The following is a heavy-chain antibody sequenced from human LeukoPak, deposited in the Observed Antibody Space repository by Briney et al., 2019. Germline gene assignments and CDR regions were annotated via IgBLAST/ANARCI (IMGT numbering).Heavy chain of an antibody. CDR2: INPNSGGT. Sequence: ASVKVSFKASGYTFTGYYMHWVRQAPGQGLEWMGWINPNSGGTNYAQKFQGRVTMTRDTSISTAYMELSRLRSDDTAVYYCARDRSRFLGLCYFDYWGQGTLVTVSS. V-gene: IGHV1-2*02. J-gene: IGHJ4*02. D-gene: IGHD3-16*01. CDR3: ARDRSRFLGLCYFDY. CDR1: GYTFTGYY.